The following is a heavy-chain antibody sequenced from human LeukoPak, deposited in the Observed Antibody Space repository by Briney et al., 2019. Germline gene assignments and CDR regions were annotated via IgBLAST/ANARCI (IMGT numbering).Heavy chain of an antibody. D-gene: IGHD5-18*01. CDR3: ARENIQLWSNFDY. Sequence: SQTLSLTCTVSGGSISSGDYYWSWIRQPPGKGLEWIGYIYYSGSIYYNPSLKSRVTISVDTSKNQFSLKLSSVTAADTAVYYCARENIQLWSNFDYWGQGTLVTVSS. CDR1: GGSISSGDYY. V-gene: IGHV4-30-4*01. J-gene: IGHJ4*02. CDR2: IYYSGSI.